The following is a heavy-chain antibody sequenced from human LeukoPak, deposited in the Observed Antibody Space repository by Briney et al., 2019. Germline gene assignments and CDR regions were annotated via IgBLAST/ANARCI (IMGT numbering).Heavy chain of an antibody. D-gene: IGHD6-13*01. CDR2: INTNTGSP. CDR1: GYTFTTYA. Sequence: GASVKVSCKASGYTFTTYAMTWVRQAPGQGLEWLGRINTNTGSPTYAQGFTRRFVLSLDTSVRTAYLQISSLRAEDTAVYYCAKDMYSSSWYEEGLFDYWGQGTLVTVSS. J-gene: IGHJ4*02. CDR3: AKDMYSSSWYEEGLFDY. V-gene: IGHV7-4-1*02.